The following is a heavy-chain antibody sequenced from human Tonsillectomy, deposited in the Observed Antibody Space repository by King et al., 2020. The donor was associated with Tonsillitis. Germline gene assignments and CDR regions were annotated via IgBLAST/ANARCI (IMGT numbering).Heavy chain of an antibody. Sequence: VQLQQWGAGLLKPSETLSLTCAVYGGSFSGYYWSWIRQPPGKGLEWIGEINHSGSTNYNPSLKSRVTISVDTSKNQFSLKLSSVTAADTAVYYCARGTIRNDSSGYYFRAFLGWFDPWGQGTLVTVSS. V-gene: IGHV4-34*01. CDR3: ARGTIRNDSSGYYFRAFLGWFDP. CDR1: GGSFSGYY. D-gene: IGHD3-22*01. CDR2: INHSGST. J-gene: IGHJ5*02.